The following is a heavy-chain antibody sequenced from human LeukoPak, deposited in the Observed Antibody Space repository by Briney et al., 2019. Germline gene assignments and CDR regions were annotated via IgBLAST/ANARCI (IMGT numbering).Heavy chain of an antibody. D-gene: IGHD6-19*01. V-gene: IGHV3-30*18. CDR1: GFTFSNYG. CDR3: AKDRRLGAVAVSYFDY. CDR2: ISYDGSNK. J-gene: IGHJ4*02. Sequence: GGSLRLSCAASGFTFSNYGMHWVRQAPGKGLEWVAVISYDGSNKYYADSVKGRFTISRDNSKNTLYLLMNSLRAEDTAVYYCAKDRRLGAVAVSYFDYWGQGTLVTVSS.